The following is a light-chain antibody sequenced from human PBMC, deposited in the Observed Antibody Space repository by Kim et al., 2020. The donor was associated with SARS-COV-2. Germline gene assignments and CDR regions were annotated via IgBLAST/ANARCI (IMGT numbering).Light chain of an antibody. CDR2: GNS. V-gene: IGLV1-40*01. CDR1: SSNIGAGYD. J-gene: IGLJ2*01. CDR3: QSYDSSLSGHVV. Sequence: VTTSCTESSSNIGAGYDVHWYHQLPGTAPKHLIYGNSNRPSGVPDRFSGSKSGTSASLAITGLQAEDEADYYCQSYDSSLSGHVVFGGGTQLTVL.